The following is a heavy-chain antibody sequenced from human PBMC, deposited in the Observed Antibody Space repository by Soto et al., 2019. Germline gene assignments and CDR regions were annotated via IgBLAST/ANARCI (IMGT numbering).Heavy chain of an antibody. CDR1: GYTFTSYG. CDR2: ISGYNDET. Sequence: QVQLVQSGGEVKKPGASVKVSCKASGYTFTSYGISWVRQAPGQGLEWMGWISGYNDETNYAQRLQGRVTMTTDTATSTAYMELRSLRKDDTAVYYCATTSSSKGYFDYCGQGTLVTVSP. D-gene: IGHD6-6*01. CDR3: ATTSSSKGYFDY. J-gene: IGHJ4*02. V-gene: IGHV1-18*04.